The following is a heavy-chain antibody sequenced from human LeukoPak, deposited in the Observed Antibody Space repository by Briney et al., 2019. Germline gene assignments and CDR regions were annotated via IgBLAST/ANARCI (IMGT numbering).Heavy chain of an antibody. V-gene: IGHV4-30-4*08. CDR2: IYYSGST. CDR3: ARGISMEVITPYYFDY. Sequence: SQTLSLTCTVSGGSISSGDYYWSWIRQPPGKGLEWIGYIYYSGSTYYNPSLKSRVTISVDTSKNQFSLKLSSVTAADTAVYHCARGISMEVITPYYFDYWGQGTLVTVSS. CDR1: GGSISSGDYY. J-gene: IGHJ4*02. D-gene: IGHD3-22*01.